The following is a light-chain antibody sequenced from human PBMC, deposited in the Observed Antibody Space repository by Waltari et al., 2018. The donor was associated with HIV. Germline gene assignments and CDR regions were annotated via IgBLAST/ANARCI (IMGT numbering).Light chain of an antibody. CDR2: EDS. J-gene: IGLJ2*01. CDR1: ILAKKY. V-gene: IGLV3-27*01. Sequence: SYELTQPSSVSVSPGQTARITCSGDILAKKYGRWFQQKPGQAPVVVIYEDSERPSGIPERFSGSSSGTTVTFTITGAQVEDDADYYCYSAGDHDVVFGGGTKLTVL. CDR3: YSAGDHDVV.